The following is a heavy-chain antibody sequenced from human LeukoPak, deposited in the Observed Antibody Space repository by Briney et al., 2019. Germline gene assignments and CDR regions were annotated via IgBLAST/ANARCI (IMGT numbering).Heavy chain of an antibody. CDR1: GFTFDDYA. V-gene: IGHV3-43D*03. J-gene: IGHJ5*02. D-gene: IGHD3-3*01. Sequence: PGESLTLSCAASGFTFDDYAMHWVRQAPGKGLEWVSLISWDGGSTYYADSVKGRFTISRDNSKNSLYLQMNSLRAEDTALYYCAKDATYYDFWSGYYSTWGQGTLVGVSS. CDR3: AKDATYYDFWSGYYST. CDR2: ISWDGGST.